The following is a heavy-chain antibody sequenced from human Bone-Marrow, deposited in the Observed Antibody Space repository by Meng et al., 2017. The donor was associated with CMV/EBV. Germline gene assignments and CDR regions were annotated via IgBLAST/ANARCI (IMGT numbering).Heavy chain of an antibody. Sequence: ASVKVSCKASGYTFTTYDIHWVRQATGQGLEWMGWMNPNSGNTGYAQKFQGRVTLTRVTSISTAYMELSSLTSDDTAVYYCARVVSSSSPWYYYGMDVWGQGTTVTVSS. CDR1: GYTFTTYD. CDR3: ARVVSSSSPWYYYGMDV. J-gene: IGHJ6*02. D-gene: IGHD6-6*01. V-gene: IGHV1-8*01. CDR2: MNPNSGNT.